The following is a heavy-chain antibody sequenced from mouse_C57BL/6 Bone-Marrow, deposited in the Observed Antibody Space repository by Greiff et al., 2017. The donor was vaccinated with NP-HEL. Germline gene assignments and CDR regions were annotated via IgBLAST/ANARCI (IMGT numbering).Heavy chain of an antibody. J-gene: IGHJ3*01. D-gene: IGHD2-3*01. Sequence: VQLQQSGAELVRPGASVKLSCTASGFNIKDDYMHWVKQRPEQGLEWIGWIDPENGDTEYASKFQGKATITADTSSNTAYLQLSSLTSEDTAVYDCTTRGGYSWFAYWGQGTLVTVSA. V-gene: IGHV14-4*01. CDR3: TTRGGYSWFAY. CDR2: IDPENGDT. CDR1: GFNIKDDY.